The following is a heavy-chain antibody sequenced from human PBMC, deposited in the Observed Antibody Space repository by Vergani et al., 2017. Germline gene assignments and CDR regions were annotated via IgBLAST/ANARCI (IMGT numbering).Heavy chain of an antibody. J-gene: IGHJ4*02. D-gene: IGHD5-18*01. V-gene: IGHV4-34*01. Sequence: QVQLQQWGAGLLKPSETLSLTCAVYGGSFSGYYWSWIRQPPGKGLEWIGEINHSGSTNYNPSLKSRVTISVDQSKNQLSLKLSSVTAADTAVYYCASRGYSYEGRNYYFDYWGQGTLVTVSS. CDR1: GGSFSGYY. CDR2: INHSGST. CDR3: ASRGYSYEGRNYYFDY.